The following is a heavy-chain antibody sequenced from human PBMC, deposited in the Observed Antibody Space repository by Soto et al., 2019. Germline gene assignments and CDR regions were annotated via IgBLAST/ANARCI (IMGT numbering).Heavy chain of an antibody. CDR3: ARGPFSSVVRLLGYCTNGVCPPPWYMDV. V-gene: IGHV1-24*01. D-gene: IGHD2-8*01. J-gene: IGHJ6*03. CDR2: FDPEDGET. Sequence: ASVKVSCKVSGYTLTELSMHWVRQAPGKGLEWMGGFDPEDGETIYAQKFQGRVTMTEDTSTDTAYMELSSLRSEDTAVYYCARGPFSSVVRLLGYCTNGVCPPPWYMDVWGKGTTVTVSS. CDR1: GYTLTELS.